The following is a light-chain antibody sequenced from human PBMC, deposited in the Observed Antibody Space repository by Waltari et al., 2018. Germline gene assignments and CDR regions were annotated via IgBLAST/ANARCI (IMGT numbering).Light chain of an antibody. Sequence: DIVMTQSPDSLAVSLGARATIHCKSSQSIMYSSNNQNFLAWYKKKPGHPPKLLIYWASTRQSGVPDRFTGSWSGTDFTLTISSLQAEDVAVYYCQQYFVTPFTFGPGTRVEIK. CDR2: WAS. V-gene: IGKV4-1*01. CDR1: QSIMYSSNNQNF. J-gene: IGKJ3*01. CDR3: QQYFVTPFT.